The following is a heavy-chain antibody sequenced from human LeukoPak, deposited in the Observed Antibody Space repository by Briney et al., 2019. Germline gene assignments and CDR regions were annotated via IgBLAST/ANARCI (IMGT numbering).Heavy chain of an antibody. D-gene: IGHD2-15*01. J-gene: IGHJ4*02. CDR2: IYTSGST. Sequence: SGTLSLTCSFSGGSINSYYWSWIRQPAGKGLEWIGRIYTSGSTNYSPSLKSRVTISVDTSKSQLSLKLSSVTAADTAVYYCARGPGYCSGGSCYQIPPDYWGQGTLVTVSS. V-gene: IGHV4-4*07. CDR3: ARGPGYCSGGSCYQIPPDY. CDR1: GGSINSYY.